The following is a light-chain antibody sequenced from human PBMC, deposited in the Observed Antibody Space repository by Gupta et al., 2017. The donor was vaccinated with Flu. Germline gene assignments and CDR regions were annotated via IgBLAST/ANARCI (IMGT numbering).Light chain of an antibody. CDR2: DVS. CDR3: CSYAGSYTLGV. CDR1: SSDVGGYNY. Sequence: SSDVGGYNYVSWYQQHPGKAPKLMIYDVSKRPSGVPDRFSGSKSGNTASLTISGLQAEDEADYYCCSYAGSYTLGVFGGGIKLTVL. V-gene: IGLV2-11*01. J-gene: IGLJ2*01.